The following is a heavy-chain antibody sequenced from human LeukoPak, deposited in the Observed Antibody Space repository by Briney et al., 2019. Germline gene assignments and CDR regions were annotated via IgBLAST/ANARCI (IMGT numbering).Heavy chain of an antibody. V-gene: IGHV4-34*01. CDR3: AREVY. CDR2: INHGGDT. Sequence: PSETLSLTCSVYGGSFSNYYWSWIRQPPGKGLEWIGEINHGGDTNYNPSLKSRVTISVDTSKNQFSLKLTSVTAADTAVYYCAREVYRGQGTLVTVSS. J-gene: IGHJ4*02. CDR1: GGSFSNYY.